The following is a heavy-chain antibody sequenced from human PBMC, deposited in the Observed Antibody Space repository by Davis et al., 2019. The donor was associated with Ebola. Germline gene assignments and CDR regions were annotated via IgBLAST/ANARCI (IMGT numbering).Heavy chain of an antibody. V-gene: IGHV5-51*01. D-gene: IGHD2/OR15-2a*01. CDR2: IYPGDSDT. CDR1: GYSFPNYW. CDR3: ARQESLYGSSDY. J-gene: IGHJ4*02. Sequence: KVSCKGSGYSFPNYWIAWVRQMPGKGLEWMGIIYPGDSDTRYSPSFQGQVTISVDRSISTAYLQWSSLKASDIAMYYCARQESLYGSSDYWGQGTLVTVSS.